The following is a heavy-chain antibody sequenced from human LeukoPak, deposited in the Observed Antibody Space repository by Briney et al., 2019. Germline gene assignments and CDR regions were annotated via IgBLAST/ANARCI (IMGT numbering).Heavy chain of an antibody. D-gene: IGHD5-24*01. Sequence: GGSLRLSCAASGFTVSSNFMTWLRQAPGRGLEWVSVIYSGGNTFYADSVKGRFTISRDNSKNTLYLQMNSLRAEDTAVYYCARGSDGYNWFDPWGQGTLVTVPS. J-gene: IGHJ5*02. V-gene: IGHV3-53*01. CDR3: ARGSDGYNWFDP. CDR1: GFTVSSNF. CDR2: IYSGGNT.